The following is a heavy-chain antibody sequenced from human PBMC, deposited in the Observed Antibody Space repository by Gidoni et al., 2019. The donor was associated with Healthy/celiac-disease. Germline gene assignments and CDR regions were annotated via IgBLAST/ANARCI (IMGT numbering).Heavy chain of an antibody. V-gene: IGHV4-34*01. CDR1: GGSFRGYY. CDR2: INHSGST. CDR3: ASLGYCSSTSCYPPNYYGMDV. J-gene: IGHJ6*02. D-gene: IGHD2-2*01. Sequence: QVQLQQWGAGLLKPSETLSLTCAVYGGSFRGYYWSWIRQPPGKGLEWIGEINHSGSTNYNPSLKSRVTISVDTSKNQFSLKLSSVTAADTAVYYCASLGYCSSTSCYPPNYYGMDVWGQGTTVTVSS.